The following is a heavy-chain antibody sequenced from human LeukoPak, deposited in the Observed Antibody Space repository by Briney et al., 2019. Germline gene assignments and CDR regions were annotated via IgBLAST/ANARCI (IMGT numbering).Heavy chain of an antibody. D-gene: IGHD6-19*01. CDR2: ISSSGSTI. V-gene: IGHV3-11*04. CDR1: GFTFSDYY. CDR3: AKGEQWLVRGIDY. J-gene: IGHJ4*02. Sequence: GGSLRLSCAAPGFTFSDYYMSWIRQAPGKGLEWVSYISSSGSTIYYADSVKGRFTISRDNAKNSLYLQMNSLRAEDTAVYYCAKGEQWLVRGIDYWGQGTLVTVSS.